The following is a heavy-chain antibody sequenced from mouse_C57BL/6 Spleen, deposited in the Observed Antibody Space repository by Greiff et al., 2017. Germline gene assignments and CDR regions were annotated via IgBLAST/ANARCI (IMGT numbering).Heavy chain of an antibody. CDR1: GYTFTSYW. V-gene: IGHV1-52*01. J-gene: IGHJ3*01. CDR2: IDPSDSET. D-gene: IGHD1-1*01. CDR3: ARSTTTVVARGFAY. Sequence: QVQLQQPGAELVRPGSSVKLSCKASGYTFTSYWMHWVKQRPIQGLEWIGNIDPSDSETPYNQTFKDKATLTVDKSASTAYMQLSRLTSEDSAVYFCARSTTTVVARGFAYWGQGTLVTVSA.